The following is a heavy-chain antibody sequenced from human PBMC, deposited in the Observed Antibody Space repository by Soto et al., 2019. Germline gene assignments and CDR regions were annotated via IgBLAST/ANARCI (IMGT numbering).Heavy chain of an antibody. CDR1: VYTFTSYG. D-gene: IGHD3-10*01. CDR2: ISAYNGNT. V-gene: IGHV1-18*04. Sequence: XSVKVSCKASVYTFTSYGISWVRQAPGQGLEWMGWISAYNGNTNYAQKLQGRVTMTTDTSTSTAYMELRSLRSDDTAVYYCARRPVRGADYYYYGMDASGQGTTVTVSS. CDR3: ARRPVRGADYYYYGMDA. J-gene: IGHJ6*02.